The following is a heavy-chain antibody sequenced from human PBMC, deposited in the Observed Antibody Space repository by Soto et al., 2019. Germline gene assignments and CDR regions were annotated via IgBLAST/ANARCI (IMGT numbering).Heavy chain of an antibody. D-gene: IGHD6-13*01. Sequence: SETLSLTCTVSGGSISSGGYYWNWIRQHPGKGLEWIGYIYYSGSTYYNPSLKSRVTISVDTSKNQFSLKLSSVTAADTAVYYCARRTAAAGTLDYWGQGTLVTVSS. J-gene: IGHJ4*02. CDR3: ARRTAAAGTLDY. CDR2: IYYSGST. CDR1: GGSISSGGYY. V-gene: IGHV4-31*03.